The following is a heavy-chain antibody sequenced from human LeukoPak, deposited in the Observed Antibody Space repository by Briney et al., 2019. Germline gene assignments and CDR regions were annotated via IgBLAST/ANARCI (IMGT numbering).Heavy chain of an antibody. V-gene: IGHV4-59*01. CDR1: GGSISSYY. D-gene: IGHD3-9*01. Sequence: SETLSLTCTVSGGSISSYYWSWIRQPPGKGREWIGYIYYSGSTNYNPSLRSRVTISVDTSKNQFSLKLSSVTAADPAVYYCAREGWLSYFDYWGQGTLVTVSS. CDR3: AREGWLSYFDY. J-gene: IGHJ4*02. CDR2: IYYSGST.